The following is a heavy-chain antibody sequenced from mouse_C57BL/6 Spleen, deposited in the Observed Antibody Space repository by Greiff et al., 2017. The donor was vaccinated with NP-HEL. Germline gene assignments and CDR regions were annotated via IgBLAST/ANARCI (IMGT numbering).Heavy chain of an antibody. Sequence: QVQLQQSGAELARPGASVKLSCKASGYTFTSYGISWVKQRTGQGLEWIGEIYPRSGNTYYNEKFKGKATLTADKSSSTAYMELRSLTSEDSAVYFCARHGYDWYFDVWGTGTTVTVSS. CDR3: ARHGYDWYFDV. D-gene: IGHD2-2*01. CDR2: IYPRSGNT. J-gene: IGHJ1*03. V-gene: IGHV1-81*01. CDR1: GYTFTSYG.